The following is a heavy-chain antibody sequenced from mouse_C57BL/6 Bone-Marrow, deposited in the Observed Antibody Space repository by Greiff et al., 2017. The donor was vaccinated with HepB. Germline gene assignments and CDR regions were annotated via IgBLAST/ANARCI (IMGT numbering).Heavy chain of an antibody. J-gene: IGHJ4*01. CDR1: GYTFTSYW. Sequence: QVHVMQSGAELVKPGASVKLSCTASGYTFTSYWMHWVKQRPGQGLEWIGMIHPNSGSTNYNEKFKSKATLTVDKSSSTAYMQLSSMTSEDSAVYDCARVYLGGQGTAGTVSS. CDR3: ARVYL. V-gene: IGHV1-64*01. CDR2: IHPNSGST.